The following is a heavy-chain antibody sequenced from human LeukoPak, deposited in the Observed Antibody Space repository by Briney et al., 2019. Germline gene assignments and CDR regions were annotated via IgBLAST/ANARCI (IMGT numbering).Heavy chain of an antibody. D-gene: IGHD1-7*01. Sequence: GGSLRLSCAASGFTFSSYAMSWVRQPPGKGLEWVSAISGSGGSTYYADSVKGRFTISRDNSKNTLYLQMNSLRAEDTAVYYCAKGMLNYGGAFDIWGQGTMVTVSS. V-gene: IGHV3-23*01. CDR1: GFTFSSYA. CDR2: ISGSGGST. CDR3: AKGMLNYGGAFDI. J-gene: IGHJ3*02.